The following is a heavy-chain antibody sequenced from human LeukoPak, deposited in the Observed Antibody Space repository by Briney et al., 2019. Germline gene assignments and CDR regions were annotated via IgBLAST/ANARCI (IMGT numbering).Heavy chain of an antibody. Sequence: ASVTVSCTASGYTFTSYGISWVRQAPGQGLEWMGWISAYNGNTNYAQKLQGRVTMTTDTSTSTAYMELRSLRSDDTAVYYCARGLAYYDFWSGEDYWGQGTLVTVSS. CDR2: ISAYNGNT. V-gene: IGHV1-18*01. D-gene: IGHD3-3*01. CDR3: ARGLAYYDFWSGEDY. J-gene: IGHJ4*02. CDR1: GYTFTSYG.